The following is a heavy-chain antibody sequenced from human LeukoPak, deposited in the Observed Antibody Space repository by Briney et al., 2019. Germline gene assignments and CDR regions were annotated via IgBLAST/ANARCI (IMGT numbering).Heavy chain of an antibody. D-gene: IGHD6-6*01. CDR1: GYTFTGYY. CDR3: ARVASIAAPTTYGY. V-gene: IGHV1-2*02. CDR2: INPNSGGT. Sequence: ASVKVSCKASGYTFTGYYMHWVRQAPGQRLEWMGWINPNSGGTNYAQKFQGRVTMTRDTSISTAYMELSRLRSDDTAVYYCARVASIAAPTTYGYWGQGTLVTVSS. J-gene: IGHJ4*02.